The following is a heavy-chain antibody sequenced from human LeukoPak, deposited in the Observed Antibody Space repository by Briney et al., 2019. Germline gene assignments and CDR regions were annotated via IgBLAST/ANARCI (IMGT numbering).Heavy chain of an antibody. V-gene: IGHV4-61*05. J-gene: IGHJ4*02. D-gene: IGHD1-26*01. CDR3: ARVRLRSGSYYDHFDY. CDR2: IYYSGSA. CDR1: GASISSTIYY. Sequence: SETLSLTCTVSGASISSTIYYWGWIRQPPGKGLEWIGYIYYSGSANYNPSLKSRVTISVDTSKNQFSLKLSSVTAADTAVYYCARVRLRSGSYYDHFDYWGQGTLVTVSS.